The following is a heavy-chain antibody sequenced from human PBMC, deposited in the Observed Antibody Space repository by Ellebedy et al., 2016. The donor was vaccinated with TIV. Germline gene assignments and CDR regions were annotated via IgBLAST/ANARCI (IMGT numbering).Heavy chain of an antibody. Sequence: PGGSLRLSCAASGFTFGDYTMHRVRQAPGKGLEWVSLISWNGDYTYYADSVRGRFTISRDNGENSLYLQMNSLTTEDTALYYCAKDGPLVRGVDYAFHLWGQGTMVTVSS. J-gene: IGHJ3*01. D-gene: IGHD3-10*01. V-gene: IGHV3-43*01. CDR3: AKDGPLVRGVDYAFHL. CDR1: GFTFGDYT. CDR2: ISWNGDYT.